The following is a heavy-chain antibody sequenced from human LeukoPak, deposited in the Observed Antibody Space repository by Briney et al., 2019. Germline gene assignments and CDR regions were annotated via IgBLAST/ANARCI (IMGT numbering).Heavy chain of an antibody. CDR2: ISDSGGST. J-gene: IGHJ3*02. Sequence: RAGGSLRLSCAASGFTFSSYAMSWVRQAPGKGLEWVSAISDSGGSTYYADSVKGRFTISRDNSKSTLYLQMNSLTAEDTAVYYCAKRNGGNSGAFDIWGQGTMVTVSS. V-gene: IGHV3-23*01. CDR3: AKRNGGNSGAFDI. D-gene: IGHD4-23*01. CDR1: GFTFSSYA.